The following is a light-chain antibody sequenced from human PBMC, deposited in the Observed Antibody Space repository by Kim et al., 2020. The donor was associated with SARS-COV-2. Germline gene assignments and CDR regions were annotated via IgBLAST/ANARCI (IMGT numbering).Light chain of an antibody. CDR2: AAS. Sequence: GSPGERATLSCRASQSVSSNLAWYQQKPGQAPRLLCYAASTRATGTPARFSGSGSGTEFTLTISSLQSEDFAVYSCQQYNKWPLTFGGGTKVDIK. V-gene: IGKV3-15*01. CDR3: QQYNKWPLT. J-gene: IGKJ4*01. CDR1: QSVSSN.